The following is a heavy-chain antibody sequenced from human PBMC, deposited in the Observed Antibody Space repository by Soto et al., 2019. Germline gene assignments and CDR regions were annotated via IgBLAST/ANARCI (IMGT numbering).Heavy chain of an antibody. J-gene: IGHJ4*02. V-gene: IGHV1-3*01. CDR3: ARDLNVETQWLRSEFDY. CDR2: INAGNGNT. Sequence: ASVKVSCKASGYTFTSYAMHWVRQAPGQRLEWMGWINAGNGNTKYSQKFQGRVTITRDTSASTAYMELSSLRAEDTAVYYCARDLNVETQWLRSEFDYWGQGTLVTVSS. D-gene: IGHD5-12*01. CDR1: GYTFTSYA.